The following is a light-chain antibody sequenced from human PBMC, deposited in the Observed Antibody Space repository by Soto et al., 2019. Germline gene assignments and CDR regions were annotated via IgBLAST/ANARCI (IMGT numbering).Light chain of an antibody. CDR2: AAS. Sequence: DIQMTQSPSSLSASVGDRVTITCLASQSISSYLNWYQLKPGKPPRLLIYAASSLQSGVPSRFSGSGSGTDFTLTISSLQPEDFATYSCQQSYNSPQTFGRGTKVDIK. V-gene: IGKV1-39*01. CDR3: QQSYNSPQT. CDR1: QSISSY. J-gene: IGKJ1*01.